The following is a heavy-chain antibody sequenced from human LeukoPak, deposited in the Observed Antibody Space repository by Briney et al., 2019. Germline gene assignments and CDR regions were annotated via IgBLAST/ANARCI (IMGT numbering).Heavy chain of an antibody. V-gene: IGHV3-23*01. CDR3: AKELVSRSSLTFDS. CDR1: GFTFSSNA. Sequence: GGSLRLSCAASGFTFSSNAMAWVRQAPGKGLEWVSAIGGSVDYTFYAESVKGRFTTSRDNSKNTLYLQMSGLRVEDTAVYYCAKELVSRSSLTFDSWGQGALVIVSS. J-gene: IGHJ4*02. D-gene: IGHD6-13*01. CDR2: IGGSVDYT.